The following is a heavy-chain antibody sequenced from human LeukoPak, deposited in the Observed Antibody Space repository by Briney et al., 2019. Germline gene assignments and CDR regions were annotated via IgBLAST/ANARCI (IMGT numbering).Heavy chain of an antibody. D-gene: IGHD2/OR15-2a*01. V-gene: IGHV4-59*08. J-gene: IGHJ4*02. Sequence: SETLSLTCTVSGGSTSSDYWSWIRQSPGKGLEWVGYVYNSGDTGKNPSLKSRVTILLDTSKNQCSLKLTSVSAADTAVYYCAGHHPRNTVDFWGQGTLVTVSS. CDR2: VYNSGDT. CDR1: GGSTSSDY. CDR3: AGHHPRNTVDF.